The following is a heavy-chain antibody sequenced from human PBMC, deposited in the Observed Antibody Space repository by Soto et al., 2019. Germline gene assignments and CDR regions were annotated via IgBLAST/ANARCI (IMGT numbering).Heavy chain of an antibody. D-gene: IGHD3-10*01. V-gene: IGHV1-46*01. CDR3: ARDLCPLGSGSPCPLYGMDL. J-gene: IGHJ6*02. CDR2: INPNGGST. CDR1: GDTFTSYY. Sequence: QVRLVQSGAEVKAPGASVTVSCKAPGDTFTSYYMHWVRQAPGHGLEWMGVINPNGGSTRFAQKFQGRVTMTRDTSTSTVYMELRGLTSEDTAVYFCARDLCPLGSGSPCPLYGMDLWGQGTTVAVSS.